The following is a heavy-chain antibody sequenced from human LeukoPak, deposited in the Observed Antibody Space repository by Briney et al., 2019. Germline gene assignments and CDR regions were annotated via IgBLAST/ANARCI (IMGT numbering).Heavy chain of an antibody. J-gene: IGHJ5*02. V-gene: IGHV1-46*01. CDR1: GGTFSSYA. CDR2: INPSGGST. Sequence: ASVKVSCKASGGTFSSYAISWVRQAPGQGLEWMGIINPSGGSTSYAQKFQGRVTMTRDTSTSTVYMELSSLRSEDTAVYYCARDLNSSGRFDPWGQGTLVTVSS. CDR3: ARDLNSSGRFDP. D-gene: IGHD6-19*01.